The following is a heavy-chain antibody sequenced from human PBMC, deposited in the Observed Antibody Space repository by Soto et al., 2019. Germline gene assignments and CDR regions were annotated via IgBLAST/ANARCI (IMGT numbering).Heavy chain of an antibody. D-gene: IGHD6-13*01. CDR3: AKPPSCWYVLVY. CDR2: ISGSGGST. J-gene: IGHJ4*02. V-gene: IGHV3-23*01. CDR1: GFTFSSYA. Sequence: EVQLLESGGGLVQPGGSLRLSCAASGFTFSSYAMSWVRQAPGKGLEWVAAISGSGGSTYYADSVKGRFTISRDNAKNTLYLQRNSLIAECTSEYYYAKPPSCWYVLVYLGQGTPVTVSS.